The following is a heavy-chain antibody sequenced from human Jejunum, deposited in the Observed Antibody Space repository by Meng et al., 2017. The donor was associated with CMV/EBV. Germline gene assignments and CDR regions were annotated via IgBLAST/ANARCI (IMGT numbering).Heavy chain of an antibody. J-gene: IGHJ4*02. D-gene: IGHD3-16*01. CDR3: AKDRDSHGGIFDS. V-gene: IGHV4-59*02. Sequence: VSGGSVSIYSWSWIRQSPGKGLEWIGYLFYNGNTNYSPSLRGRATISVGSSNNQFSLTLTSVTAADTAVYYCAKDRDSHGGIFDSWGQGTLVTVSS. CDR1: GGSVSIYS. CDR2: LFYNGNT.